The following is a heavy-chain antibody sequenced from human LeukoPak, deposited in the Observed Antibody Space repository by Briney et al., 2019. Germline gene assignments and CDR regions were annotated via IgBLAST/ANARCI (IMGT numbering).Heavy chain of an antibody. V-gene: IGHV3-33*01. CDR2: IWYDGSNK. CDR1: GFTFSSYG. Sequence: GGSLRLSCAASGFTFSSYGMHWVRQAPGKGLEWVAVIWYDGSNKYYADSVKGRFTISRDNSKNTLYLQMNSLRAEDTAVYYCARLDYYDSSGYYYGGFDYWGQGTLVTVSS. J-gene: IGHJ4*02. CDR3: ARLDYYDSSGYYYGGFDY. D-gene: IGHD3-22*01.